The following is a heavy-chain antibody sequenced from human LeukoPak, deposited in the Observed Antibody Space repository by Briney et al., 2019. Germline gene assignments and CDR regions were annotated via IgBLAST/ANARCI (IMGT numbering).Heavy chain of an antibody. Sequence: GGSLRLSCAASGLTFINSWMTRVRQAPGKGLEWVGRIRSTPDGGATDYAAPVKGRFTISRDDSKNTLYLQMSSLRTEDTAVYYCATDLHFGYCTATSCANYWGQGTLVTVSS. D-gene: IGHD2-2*03. J-gene: IGHJ4*02. CDR3: ATDLHFGYCTATSCANY. V-gene: IGHV3-15*01. CDR1: GLTFINSW. CDR2: IRSTPDGGAT.